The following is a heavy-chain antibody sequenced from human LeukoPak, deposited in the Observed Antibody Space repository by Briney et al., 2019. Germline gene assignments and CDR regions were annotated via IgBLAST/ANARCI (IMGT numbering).Heavy chain of an antibody. D-gene: IGHD1-1*01. CDR2: IYNHENT. CDR3: ARRAYSAAYWKHFDY. V-gene: IGHV4-39*01. J-gene: IGHJ4*02. CDR1: GGSISSSSDY. Sequence: PSETLSLTCTVSGGSISSSSDYWGWIRQAPGKGLEWIGSIYNHENTYYNSSLKSRVTISVDTSKNQFSLKLNSVTAADTAVYFCARRAYSAAYWKHFDYWGQGTLVTVSS.